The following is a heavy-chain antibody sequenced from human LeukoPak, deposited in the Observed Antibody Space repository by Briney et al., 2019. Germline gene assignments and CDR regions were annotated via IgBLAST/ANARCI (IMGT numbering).Heavy chain of an antibody. D-gene: IGHD3-22*01. J-gene: IGHJ4*02. CDR2: IKFDESAT. V-gene: IGHV3-74*01. Sequence: GGSLRLSCAASGFTFSSYWMHWVRQAPGKGLVWVSRIKFDESATNYADSVKGRFTISRDNDRNTVYLQMNSLRAEDTAVYYCARTHYYDSSGYFFLLYYFDYWGQGTLVTVSS. CDR3: ARTHYYDSSGYFFLLYYFDY. CDR1: GFTFSSYW.